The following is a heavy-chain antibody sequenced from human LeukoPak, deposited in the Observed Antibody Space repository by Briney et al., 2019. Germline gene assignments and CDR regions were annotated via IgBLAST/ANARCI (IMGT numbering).Heavy chain of an antibody. J-gene: IGHJ4*02. D-gene: IGHD3-22*01. CDR1: GFTFSYYT. Sequence: GGSLRLSCAASGFTFSYYTMHWVRQAPGKGLEWVAVISYDGSNKYYADSVKGRFTISRDNSKNTLYLQMDSLRAEDTAVYYCARVLNYYDSSGYYFSYWGQGTLVTVSS. CDR3: ARVLNYYDSSGYYFSY. CDR2: ISYDGSNK. V-gene: IGHV3-30-3*01.